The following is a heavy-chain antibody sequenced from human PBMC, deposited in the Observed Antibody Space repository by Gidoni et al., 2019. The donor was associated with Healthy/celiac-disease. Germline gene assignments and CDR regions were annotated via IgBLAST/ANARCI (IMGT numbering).Heavy chain of an antibody. Sequence: QVQLVQSGAEVKKPGSSVKVSCKASGGTFSSYAISWVRQAPGQGLEWMGGIIPIFGTANYAQKFQGRVTITADKSTSTAYMELSSLRSEDTAVYYCARDQYSSSWGPHDAFDIWGQGTMVTVSS. D-gene: IGHD6-13*01. CDR3: ARDQYSSSWGPHDAFDI. J-gene: IGHJ3*02. CDR2: IIPIFGTA. CDR1: GGTFSSYA. V-gene: IGHV1-69*06.